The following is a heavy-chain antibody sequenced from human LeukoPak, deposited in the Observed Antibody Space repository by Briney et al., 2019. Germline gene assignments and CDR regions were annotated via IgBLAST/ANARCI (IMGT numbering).Heavy chain of an antibody. V-gene: IGHV3-43D*03. D-gene: IGHD3-10*01. CDR3: AKGGPRYYYYYYMDV. Sequence: AGGSLRLSCAASGFTFDDYAMHWVRQAPGKGLEWVALICWDGGSTYYADFVRGRFTISSDNSKNFLYLQMNSLRAEDTALYYCAKGGPRYYYYYYMDVWGKGTTVTVSS. CDR1: GFTFDDYA. J-gene: IGHJ6*03. CDR2: ICWDGGST.